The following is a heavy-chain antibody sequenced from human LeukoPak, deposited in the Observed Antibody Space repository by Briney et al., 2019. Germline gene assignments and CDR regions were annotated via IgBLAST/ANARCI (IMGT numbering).Heavy chain of an antibody. V-gene: IGHV3-66*01. Sequence: GGSLRLSCAASGFTVSSNYMSWVRQAPGKGLEWVSVIYSGGSTYYADSVKGRFTISRDNSKNTLYLQMNSLRAEDTAVYYCARDHPVTTPYDAFDIWGQGTMVTVSS. J-gene: IGHJ3*02. CDR2: IYSGGST. D-gene: IGHD4-17*01. CDR3: ARDHPVTTPYDAFDI. CDR1: GFTVSSNY.